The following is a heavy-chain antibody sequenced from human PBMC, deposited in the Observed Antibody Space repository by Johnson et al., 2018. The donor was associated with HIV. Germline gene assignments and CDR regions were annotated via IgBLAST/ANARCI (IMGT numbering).Heavy chain of an antibody. V-gene: IGHV3-30*03. D-gene: IGHD3-3*02. CDR2: ISYDGSNK. Sequence: QVQLVESGGGVVQPGGSLRLSCAASGFTVSSYGMHWVRQAPGKGLEWVAVISYDGSNKYYVDSVKGRFTISRDNSKNTLYLQMNSLRPEDTAVYYCARGGAFHAFDIWGHGTTVTVSS. CDR3: ARGGAFHAFDI. CDR1: GFTVSSYG. J-gene: IGHJ3*02.